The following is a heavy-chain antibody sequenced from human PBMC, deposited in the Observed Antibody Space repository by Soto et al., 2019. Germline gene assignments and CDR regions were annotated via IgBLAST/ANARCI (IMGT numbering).Heavy chain of an antibody. CDR3: ARGATWYEH. Sequence: QVHLVQSGAEVRKPGASVKVSCRASGYRFNLYYMHWVRQAPGDGLEWMVWIDPNIGVTHYAQRFQGRVTMTRDTSISTVYMELSSLTSDDTAIYYCARGATWYEHWGQGTLVSV. D-gene: IGHD1-20*01. V-gene: IGHV1-2*02. CDR1: GYRFNLYY. J-gene: IGHJ4*02. CDR2: IDPNIGVT.